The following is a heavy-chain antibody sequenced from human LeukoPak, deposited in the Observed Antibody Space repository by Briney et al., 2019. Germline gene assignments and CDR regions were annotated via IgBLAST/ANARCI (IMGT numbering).Heavy chain of an antibody. CDR1: GFTVSTNY. CDR3: ARDLRGGNFDY. V-gene: IGHV3-53*04. J-gene: IGHJ4*02. CDR2: IYSGDST. Sequence: GGSLRLSCAASGFTVSTNYMSWVRQAPGKGLEWVSVIYSGDSTYYADSVKGRFTISRHSSKNTLYLQMNSLRAEDTAVYYCARDLRGGNFDYWGQGTLVTVSS. D-gene: IGHD2-15*01.